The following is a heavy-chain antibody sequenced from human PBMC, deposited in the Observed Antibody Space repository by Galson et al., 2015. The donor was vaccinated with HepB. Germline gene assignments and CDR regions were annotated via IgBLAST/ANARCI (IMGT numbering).Heavy chain of an antibody. CDR1: GFTFSSYA. J-gene: IGHJ3*02. CDR2: ISGSGGST. Sequence: SLRLSCAASGFTFSSYAMSWVRQAPGKGLEWVSAISGSGGSTYYADSVKGRFTISRDNSKNTLYLQMNSLRAEDTAVYYCAKDLAGLTRPTLAFDIWGQGTMVTVSS. D-gene: IGHD6-19*01. V-gene: IGHV3-23*01. CDR3: AKDLAGLTRPTLAFDI.